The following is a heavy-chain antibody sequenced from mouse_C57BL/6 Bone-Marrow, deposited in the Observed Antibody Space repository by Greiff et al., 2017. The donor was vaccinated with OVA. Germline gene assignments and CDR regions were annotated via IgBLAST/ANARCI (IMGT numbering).Heavy chain of an antibody. CDR2: ISNGGGST. CDR3: ARHGWGAMDY. CDR1: GFTFSDYY. Sequence: DVKLVESGGGLVQPGGSLKLSCAASGFTFSDYYMSWVRQTPGKGLEWVAYISNGGGSTYYPDTVKGRFTFSRDNAKNTLYLQMSRLKSEDTAMDYCARHGWGAMDYWGQGTSVTVSS. V-gene: IGHV5-12*01. D-gene: IGHD3-3*01. J-gene: IGHJ4*01.